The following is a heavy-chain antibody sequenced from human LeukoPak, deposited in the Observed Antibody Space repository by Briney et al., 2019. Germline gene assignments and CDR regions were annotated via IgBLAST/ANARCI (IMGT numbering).Heavy chain of an antibody. CDR1: GFTFSNAW. D-gene: IGHD5-18*01. J-gene: IGHJ4*02. Sequence: PGGSLRLSCAASGFTFSNAWMSWVRQAPGKELEWVGRIKSKTDGGTTDYAAPVKGRFTISRDDSKNTLYPQMNSLKTEDTAVYYCTTAPKDTAMVMDYFDYWGQGTLVTVSS. V-gene: IGHV3-15*01. CDR2: IKSKTDGGTT. CDR3: TTAPKDTAMVMDYFDY.